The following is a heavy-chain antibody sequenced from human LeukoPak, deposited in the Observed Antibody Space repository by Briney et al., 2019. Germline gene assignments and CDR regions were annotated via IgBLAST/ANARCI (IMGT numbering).Heavy chain of an antibody. CDR2: IWYDGSNK. Sequence: GGSLGLSCAPSGFTFSSYGMHWVRQAPGKGLEWVAVIWYDGSNKYYADSVKGRFTISRDNSKNTLYLQMNSLRAEDTAVYYCARDFEQQLPQGSWGQGTLVTVSS. CDR3: ARDFEQQLPQGS. D-gene: IGHD6-13*01. J-gene: IGHJ4*02. V-gene: IGHV3-33*01. CDR1: GFTFSSYG.